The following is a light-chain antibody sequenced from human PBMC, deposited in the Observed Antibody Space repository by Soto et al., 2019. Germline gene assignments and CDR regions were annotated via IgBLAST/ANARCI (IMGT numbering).Light chain of an antibody. J-gene: IGLJ2*01. CDR2: EVS. V-gene: IGLV2-8*01. Sequence: QSALTQPPSASGSPGQSVTISCTGTSSDVGKYDYVSWFQHHPGKAPKLIIYEVSNRPSGVPNRFSASKSGNTASLTISGLQTEDEADYFCSSFSATTTTTVVFGGGTKLTVL. CDR1: SSDVGKYDY. CDR3: SSFSATTTTTVV.